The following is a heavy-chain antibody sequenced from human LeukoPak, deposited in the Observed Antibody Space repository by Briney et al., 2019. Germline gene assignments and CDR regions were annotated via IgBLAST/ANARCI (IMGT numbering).Heavy chain of an antibody. CDR1: GFTFSSYA. D-gene: IGHD3-9*01. CDR3: ARDDILTGPKEYYFDY. Sequence: GGSLRLSCAASGFTFSSYAMHWVRQAPGKGLEWVAVISYDGSNKYYADSVKGRFTISRDNSKNTLYLQMNSLRAEDTAVYYCARDDILTGPKEYYFDYWGQGTLVTVSS. V-gene: IGHV3-30-3*01. CDR2: ISYDGSNK. J-gene: IGHJ4*02.